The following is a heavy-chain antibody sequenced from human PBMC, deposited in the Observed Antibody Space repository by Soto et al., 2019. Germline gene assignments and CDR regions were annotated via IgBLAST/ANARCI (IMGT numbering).Heavy chain of an antibody. CDR2: IIPVFGAT. Sequence: QVQLVQSGAEVRKPGSSVKVSCKASGDTFSSYALSWVRQAPGQGLEWMGGIIPVFGATNYAQKFQGRVTITADESTSQAYMELTSLRSEDTAVYYCARPPRVGYQYGMDVWGQGTTVTVSS. J-gene: IGHJ6*02. CDR1: GDTFSSYA. V-gene: IGHV1-69*01. CDR3: ARPPRVGYQYGMDV.